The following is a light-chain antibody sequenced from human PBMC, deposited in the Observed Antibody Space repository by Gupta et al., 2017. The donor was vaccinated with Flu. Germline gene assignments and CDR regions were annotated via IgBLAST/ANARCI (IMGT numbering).Light chain of an antibody. J-gene: IGLJ1*01. CDR1: TSNIGRNS. CDR2: TDN. Sequence: QSVLTQPPSASGAPGQRVTISCSGDTSNIGRNSVYWYQQLPGAAPKLLLCTDNVRPSGVPDRFSGSTSGAAASLVITGLHSEDEGDYYCASSEDTLRGLYGFGSGTAVT. V-gene: IGLV1-44*01. CDR3: ASSEDTLRGLYG.